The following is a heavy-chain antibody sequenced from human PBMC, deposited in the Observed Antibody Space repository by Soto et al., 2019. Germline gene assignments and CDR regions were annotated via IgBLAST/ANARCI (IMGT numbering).Heavy chain of an antibody. CDR3: ARDSFVGATPSDYYYGMDV. CDR1: GGSISSSNW. Sequence: PSETLSLTCAVSGGSISSSNWWSWVRQPPGKGLEWIGEIYHSGSTNYNPSLKSRVTISVDKSKNQFSLKLSSVTAADTAVCYCARDSFVGATPSDYYYGMDVWGQGTTVTVSS. CDR2: IYHSGST. J-gene: IGHJ6*02. D-gene: IGHD1-26*01. V-gene: IGHV4-4*02.